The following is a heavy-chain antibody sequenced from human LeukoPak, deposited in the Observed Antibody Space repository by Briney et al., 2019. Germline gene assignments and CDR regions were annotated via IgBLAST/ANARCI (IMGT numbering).Heavy chain of an antibody. CDR2: INPNSGGT. Sequence: ASVKVSCKASGYTFTGYYMHWVRQAPGQGLEWMGWINPNSGGTNYAQKFQGRVTMIRDTSISTAYMELSRLRSDDTAVYYCARDQGYCSSTSCKPPYYYYYMDVWGKGTTVTISS. J-gene: IGHJ6*03. D-gene: IGHD2-2*01. V-gene: IGHV1-2*02. CDR1: GYTFTGYY. CDR3: ARDQGYCSSTSCKPPYYYYYMDV.